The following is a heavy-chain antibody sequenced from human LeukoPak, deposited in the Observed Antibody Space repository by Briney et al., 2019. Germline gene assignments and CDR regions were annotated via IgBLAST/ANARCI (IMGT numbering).Heavy chain of an antibody. J-gene: IGHJ5*02. CDR2: MNPNSGNT. V-gene: IGHV1-8*01. CDR3: AREDYYDSGSFDP. CDR1: GYTFTSYD. Sequence: ASVKVSCKASGYTFTSYDINWVRQATGQGLEWMGWMNPNSGNTAYAQKFQGRVTMTRNTSISTAYMELSSLRSEDTAVYYRAREDYYDSGSFDPWGQGTLVTVSS. D-gene: IGHD3-22*01.